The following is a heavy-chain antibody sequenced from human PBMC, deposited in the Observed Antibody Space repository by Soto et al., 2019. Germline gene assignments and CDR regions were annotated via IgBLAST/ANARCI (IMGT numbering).Heavy chain of an antibody. J-gene: IGHJ6*02. CDR2: ISTHNGNT. V-gene: IGHV1-18*01. CDR3: ARENSYYGSGTYYFYGMDV. D-gene: IGHD3-10*01. Sequence: QVQLVQSEAEVKKPGASVKVSCKTSGYIFTSYGISWVRQAPGQGLEWMGWISTHNGNTNYAQKLQDRVTMTIDTSTSTAYMELRSLRSDDTAVYYCARENSYYGSGTYYFYGMDVWGHGTTVTVSS. CDR1: GYIFTSYG.